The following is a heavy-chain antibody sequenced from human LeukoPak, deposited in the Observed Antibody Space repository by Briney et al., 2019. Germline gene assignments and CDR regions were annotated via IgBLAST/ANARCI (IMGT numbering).Heavy chain of an antibody. D-gene: IGHD6-19*01. CDR3: ARGTDTSGWLDY. Sequence: PGGSLRLSCAASGFTFSSYEMNWVRQAPGKGLEWVSVIHSGGSTYYTDSVKGRFTISRDNSKNTLYFQMNSLRAEDTAVYYCARGTDTSGWLDYWGQGTLVTVSS. J-gene: IGHJ4*02. CDR2: IHSGGST. V-gene: IGHV3-53*01. CDR1: GFTFSSYE.